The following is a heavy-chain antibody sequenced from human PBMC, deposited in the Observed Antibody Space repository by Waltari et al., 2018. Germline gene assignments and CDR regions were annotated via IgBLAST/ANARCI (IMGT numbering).Heavy chain of an antibody. Sequence: QVQLVQSGAEVKKPGASVKVSCKTSGYVFTAYYMFLVRHAPVQGRQGMGRIRPNSCDTAFAQKFQGRVIMTRDTSITTAYIELSNLTSDDTAIYYCVRGAPLIGGEQYLDNWGQGTLVTVSS. CDR1: GYVFTAYY. CDR2: IRPNSCDT. CDR3: VRGAPLIGGEQYLDN. D-gene: IGHD2-21*01. J-gene: IGHJ4*02. V-gene: IGHV1-2*02.